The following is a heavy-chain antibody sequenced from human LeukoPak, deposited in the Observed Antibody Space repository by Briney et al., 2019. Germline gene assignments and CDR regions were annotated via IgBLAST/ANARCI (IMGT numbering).Heavy chain of an antibody. CDR2: ISSSSSYI. D-gene: IGHD3-9*01. CDR1: GFTFSSYS. J-gene: IGHJ4*02. V-gene: IGHV3-21*01. Sequence: GGSLRLSCAASGFTFSSYSMNWVRQAPGKGLEWVSSISSSSSYIYYADSVRGRFTISRDNAKNSLYLQMNSLRAEDTAVYYCAGDFPKDYDILTGYLNFDYWGQGTLVTVSS. CDR3: AGDFPKDYDILTGYLNFDY.